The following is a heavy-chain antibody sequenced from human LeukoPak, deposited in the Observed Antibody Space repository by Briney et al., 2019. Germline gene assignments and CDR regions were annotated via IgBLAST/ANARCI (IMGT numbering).Heavy chain of an antibody. CDR1: GGTFSSYA. Sequence: SVKVSCKASGGTFSSYAISWVRQAPGQGLEWMGGIILIFGTANYAQKFQGRVTITADESTSTAYMELSSLRSEDTAVYYCGRTSRYYYYMDVWGKGTTVAVSS. CDR3: GRTSRYYYYMDV. J-gene: IGHJ6*03. V-gene: IGHV1-69*13. CDR2: IILIFGTA.